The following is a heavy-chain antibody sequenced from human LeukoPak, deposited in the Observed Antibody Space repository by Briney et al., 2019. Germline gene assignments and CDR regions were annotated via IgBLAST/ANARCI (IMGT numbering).Heavy chain of an antibody. CDR3: ARAGHADSFDY. V-gene: IGHV3-48*01. CDR2: ISTTSRTI. CDR1: GFSLSSYS. J-gene: IGHJ4*02. Sequence: GGSLRLSCAASGFSLSSYSMNWVRQAPGKGLEWVSYISTTSRTIPYADSVKGRFTISRDNAKNSLYLQMNSLRAEDTAVYYCARAGHADSFDYWGQGALVTVSS. D-gene: IGHD2-21*01.